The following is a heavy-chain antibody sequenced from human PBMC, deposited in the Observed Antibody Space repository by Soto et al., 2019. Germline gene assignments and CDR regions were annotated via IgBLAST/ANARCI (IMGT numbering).Heavy chain of an antibody. CDR1: GGSISSSGSY. D-gene: IGHD3-22*01. CDR3: ARELLFYDSDGFSWDDAFDI. J-gene: IGHJ3*02. CDR2: IYQSGST. V-gene: IGHV4-39*07. Sequence: PSETLSLTCTVSGGSISSSGSYWGWIRQPPGKGLEWIGFIYQSGSTYYNPSPKSRVTMSLDRPKNQFSLKLSSVTAADTAVYYCARELLFYDSDGFSWDDAFDIWGQGTMVTVSS.